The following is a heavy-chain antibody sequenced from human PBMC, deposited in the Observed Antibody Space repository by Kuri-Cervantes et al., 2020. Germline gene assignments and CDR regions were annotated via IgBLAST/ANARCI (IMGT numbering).Heavy chain of an antibody. D-gene: IGHD1-26*01. CDR3: ARFGGATDY. CDR2: ISTTGTTM. CDR1: GFTFSDYY. Sequence: GGSLRLSCAASGFTFSDYYMSWIRQAPGKGLEWVSYISTTGTTMYYADSVKGRFTISRDNAKNSLYLQMNSLRVEDTAVYYGARFGGATDYWGQGTLVTVSS. J-gene: IGHJ4*02. V-gene: IGHV3-11*01.